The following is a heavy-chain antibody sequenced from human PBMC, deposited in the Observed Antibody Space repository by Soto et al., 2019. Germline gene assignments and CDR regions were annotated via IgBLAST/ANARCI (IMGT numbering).Heavy chain of an antibody. CDR3: ARHNEWDQLRPFDY. CDR1: GGSTSSGGYY. Sequence: PSETLSLTCTVSGGSTSSGGYYWSWIRQYPGKGLEWIGIIYYSGRTYYNPPLKSRVTISVDTSRNQFSLKLTSVTAADTAVYYCARHNEWDQLRPFDYWGQGTLVTVSS. CDR2: IYYSGRT. V-gene: IGHV4-39*01. J-gene: IGHJ4*02. D-gene: IGHD1-26*01.